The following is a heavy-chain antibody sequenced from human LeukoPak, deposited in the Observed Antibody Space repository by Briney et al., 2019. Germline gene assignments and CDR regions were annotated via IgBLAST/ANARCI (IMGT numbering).Heavy chain of an antibody. Sequence: GASVKVSCKASGYTFTGYYMHWVRQAPGLGLEWMGWINPNSGGTNYAQKFLGRVTMTRDTSISTAYMELSRLRSDDTAVYYCAILGYCGGISCYWREDYWGQGTLVTVSS. CDR2: INPNSGGT. CDR3: AILGYCGGISCYWREDY. CDR1: GYTFTGYY. V-gene: IGHV1-2*02. J-gene: IGHJ4*02. D-gene: IGHD2-2*01.